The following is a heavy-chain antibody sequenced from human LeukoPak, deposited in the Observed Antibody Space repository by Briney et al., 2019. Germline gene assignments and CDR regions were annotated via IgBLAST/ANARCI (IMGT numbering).Heavy chain of an antibody. D-gene: IGHD4-17*01. CDR3: ARAVPYGDYADN. Sequence: SETLSLTCNVSGVSISSSSYYWVWIRQPPGKGLEWIGNIYYIGTTYYNPSLKSRVTISVDTSKNQFSLKLNSLTAANTAVYYCARAVPYGDYADNWGQGTLVTVSS. J-gene: IGHJ4*02. CDR2: IYYIGTT. V-gene: IGHV4-39*01. CDR1: GVSISSSSYY.